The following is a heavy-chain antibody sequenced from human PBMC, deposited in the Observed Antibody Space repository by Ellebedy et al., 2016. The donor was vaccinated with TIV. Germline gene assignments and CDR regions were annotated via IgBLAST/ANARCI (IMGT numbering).Heavy chain of an antibody. D-gene: IGHD2-2*02. Sequence: GESLKISCAASGFTFSSYAMSWVRQAPGKGLEWVSSISGNGGRTDYADSVKGRFTISRDNSNNSLYLQMNSLRAEDTALYYCAKGYMSPFDYWGQGNLVTVSS. CDR1: GFTFSSYA. V-gene: IGHV3-23*01. J-gene: IGHJ4*02. CDR2: ISGNGGRT. CDR3: AKGYMSPFDY.